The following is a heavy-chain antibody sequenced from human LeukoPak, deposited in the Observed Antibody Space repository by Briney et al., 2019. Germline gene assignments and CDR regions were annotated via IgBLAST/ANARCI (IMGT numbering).Heavy chain of an antibody. D-gene: IGHD4-17*01. J-gene: IGHJ4*02. CDR2: ISYDGSNK. CDR3: AKARKFPRPYGDYDSRDSAGY. CDR1: GFTFSSYG. Sequence: SGGSLRLSCAASGFTFSSYGMHWVRQAPGKGLEWVAVISYDGSNKYYADSVKGRFTISRDNSKNTLYLQMNSLRAEDTAVYYCAKARKFPRPYGDYDSRDSAGYWGQGTLVTVSS. V-gene: IGHV3-30*18.